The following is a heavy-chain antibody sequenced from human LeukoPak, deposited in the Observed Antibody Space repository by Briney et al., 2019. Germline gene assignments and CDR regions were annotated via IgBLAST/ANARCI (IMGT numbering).Heavy chain of an antibody. CDR2: ISGSGART. CDR1: GFTFTNYA. D-gene: IGHD3-10*01. J-gene: IGHJ4*02. CDR3: AKEQTSSGFFDH. Sequence: PGGSLRLSCAASGFTFTNYAMSWVRQAPGKGLEWVSAISGSGARTYYADSVEGRFTVSRDNSKNTVYLQMNSLRAEDRAVYYCAKEQTSSGFFDHWGQGTLVTVSS. V-gene: IGHV3-23*01.